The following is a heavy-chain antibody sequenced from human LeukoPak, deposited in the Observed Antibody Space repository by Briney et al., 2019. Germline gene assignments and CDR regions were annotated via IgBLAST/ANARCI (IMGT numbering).Heavy chain of an antibody. CDR1: GGSFSGYY. CDR2: INHSGST. V-gene: IGHV4-34*01. CDR3: ARRPIAAAGTRWFDP. Sequence: SETLSLTCAVYGGSFSGYYWSWIRQPPGKGLEWIGEINHSGSTNYNPSLKSRVTISVDTSKNQFSLKLSSVTAADTAVYYCARRPIAAAGTRWFDPWGQGTLVTVSS. D-gene: IGHD6-13*01. J-gene: IGHJ5*02.